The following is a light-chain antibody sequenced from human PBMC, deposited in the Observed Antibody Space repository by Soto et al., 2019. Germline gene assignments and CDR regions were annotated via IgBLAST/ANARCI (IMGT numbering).Light chain of an antibody. J-gene: IGKJ4*01. CDR3: PHYVSSPLT. CDR2: AAS. V-gene: IGKV3-20*01. Sequence: DIVLAQSPDTLSLSPGESSTLSCRASQILSGTYLAWYQQKIGQSPKLLIYAASTSATGVTDRFSGSGSGTYFTLTISRLEPEYFAVYYCPHYVSSPLTFGGGTKVEIK. CDR1: QILSGTY.